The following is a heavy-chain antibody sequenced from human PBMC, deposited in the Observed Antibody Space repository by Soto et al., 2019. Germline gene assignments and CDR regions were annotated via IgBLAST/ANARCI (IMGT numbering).Heavy chain of an antibody. J-gene: IGHJ4*02. V-gene: IGHV1-3*01. CDR1: GYTFTSYA. CDR2: INAGNGNT. CDR3: ARDLGGWPDY. Sequence: QVQLVQSGAEVKKPGASVKVSCKASGYTFTSYAIHWGRQAPGQRLEWIGWINAGNGNTKYSQKFQDRVTITRDTSASTAYMELSSLRSEATAVYYCARDLGGWPDYWGQGTLVTVSS. D-gene: IGHD6-19*01.